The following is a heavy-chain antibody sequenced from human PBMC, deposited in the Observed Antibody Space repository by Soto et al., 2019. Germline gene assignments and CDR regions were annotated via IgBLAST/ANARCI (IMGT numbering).Heavy chain of an antibody. CDR1: GYSISSPYQ. Sequence: SETLSLTCDVSGYSISSPYQWGWFGHPPGKGLEWIGTVYHSGSAYYHPSLKSRVAMSIDTSKNQFSLKLRSVTAADTAVYFCVGICSNITCYLDYWGQGTLVTVSS. D-gene: IGHD2-2*01. J-gene: IGHJ4*02. V-gene: IGHV4-38-2*01. CDR2: VYHSGSA. CDR3: VGICSNITCYLDY.